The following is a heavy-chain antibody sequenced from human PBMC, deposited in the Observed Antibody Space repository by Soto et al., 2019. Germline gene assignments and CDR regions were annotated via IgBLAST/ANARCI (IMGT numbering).Heavy chain of an antibody. D-gene: IGHD7-27*01. CDR3: ARDPKTSGGQHWAFNYFDS. J-gene: IGHJ4*02. CDR1: GFTFSSYA. V-gene: IGHV3-23*01. CDR2: ISGSGGST. Sequence: PGGSLRLSCAASGFTFSSYAMSWVRQAPGKGLEWVSAISGSGGSTYYADSVKGRFTISRDNSKNTLYLQMNSLRAEDTAVYYCARDPKTSGGQHWAFNYFDSWGQGTLVTVSS.